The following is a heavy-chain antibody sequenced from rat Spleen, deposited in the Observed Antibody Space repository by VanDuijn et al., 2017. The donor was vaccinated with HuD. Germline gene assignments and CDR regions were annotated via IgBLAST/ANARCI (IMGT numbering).Heavy chain of an antibody. CDR1: GFTFSDYA. D-gene: IGHD1-11*01. V-gene: IGHV5-17*01. CDR3: ARWGLRRVQDY. Sequence: EVQLVESGGGLVQPGRSMKLSCAASGFTFSDYAMAWVRQAPKKGLEWVATIIYDGSSTYYRDSVKGRFTISRDNAKSTLYLQMDSLRSEDTATYYCARWGLRRVQDYWGQGDKVTVSS. J-gene: IGHJ2*01. CDR2: IIYDGSST.